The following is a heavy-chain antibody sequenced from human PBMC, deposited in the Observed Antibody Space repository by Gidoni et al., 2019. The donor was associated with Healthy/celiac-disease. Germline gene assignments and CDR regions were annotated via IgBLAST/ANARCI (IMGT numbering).Heavy chain of an antibody. J-gene: IGHJ4*02. CDR2: IYYSGST. V-gene: IGHV4-39*01. CDR3: ARQGLQRHLDY. D-gene: IGHD4-4*01. CDR1: GGSISSSSYY. Sequence: QLQLQESGPGLVKPSETLSLTCTVSGGSISSSSYYWGWIRQPPGKGLEWIGSIYYSGSTYYNPSLKSRVTISVDTPKNQFSLKLSSVTAADTAVYYCARQGLQRHLDYWGQGTLVTVSS.